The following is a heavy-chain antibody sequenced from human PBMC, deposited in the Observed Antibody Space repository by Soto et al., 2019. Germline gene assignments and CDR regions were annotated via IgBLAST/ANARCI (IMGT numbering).Heavy chain of an antibody. V-gene: IGHV3-33*01. Sequence: GGSLRLSCAASGFTFSSYGMHWVRQAPGKGLEWVAVIWYDGSNKYYADSVKGRFTISRDNSKNTLYLQMNSLRAEDTAVYYCARDLYYYGSGSYYKGYYGMDVWGQGTTVTVSS. CDR3: ARDLYYYGSGSYYKGYYGMDV. D-gene: IGHD3-10*01. J-gene: IGHJ6*02. CDR1: GFTFSSYG. CDR2: IWYDGSNK.